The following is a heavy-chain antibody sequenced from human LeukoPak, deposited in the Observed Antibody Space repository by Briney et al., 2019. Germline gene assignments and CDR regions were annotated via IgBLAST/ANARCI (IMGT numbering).Heavy chain of an antibody. V-gene: IGHV3-74*01. CDR2: INSDGSST. CDR3: ARYSDY. J-gene: IGHJ4*02. CDR1: GFTFSRYW. Sequence: GGSLRLSCAASGFTFSRYWMHWVRQAPGKGLVWVSHINSDGSSTSYADSVKGRFTISRDNAKNTLYLQMSSLRAEDTAVYYCARYSDYWGQGILVTVSS.